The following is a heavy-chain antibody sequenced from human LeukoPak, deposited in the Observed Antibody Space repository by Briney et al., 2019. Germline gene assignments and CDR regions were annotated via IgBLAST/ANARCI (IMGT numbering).Heavy chain of an antibody. D-gene: IGHD1-26*01. CDR3: ASGKPGATLGY. J-gene: IGHJ4*02. CDR1: GFTFSDYW. CDR2: INSDGSST. Sequence: GGSLGLSCAASGFTFSDYWMHWVRQAPAKGLVWVSHINSDGSSTSYADSVKGRFTISRDNAKNTLYLQMNSLRAEDTAVYYCASGKPGATLGYWGQGTLVTVSS. V-gene: IGHV3-74*01.